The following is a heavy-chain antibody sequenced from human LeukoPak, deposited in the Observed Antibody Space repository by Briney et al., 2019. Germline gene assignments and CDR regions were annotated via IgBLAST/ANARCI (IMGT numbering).Heavy chain of an antibody. CDR1: GFTFGDYA. V-gene: IGHV3-49*03. J-gene: IGHJ4*02. CDR3: TKYSGRIDY. D-gene: IGHD5-18*01. Sequence: GGSLRLSCTSSGFTFGDYAMSWFRQAPEKRLEWVAFIRGKAYGGTTEYAASVKGRFIISRDDSKSIAYLQMNSLKTEDTAVYYCTKYSGRIDYWGQGTLVTVSS. CDR2: IRGKAYGGTT.